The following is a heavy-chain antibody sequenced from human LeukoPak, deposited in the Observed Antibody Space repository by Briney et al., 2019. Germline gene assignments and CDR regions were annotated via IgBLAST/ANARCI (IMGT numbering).Heavy chain of an antibody. CDR1: GDSVSSNSGA. CDR3: ARDQAVLDY. CDR2: TYYRSKWYN. J-gene: IGHJ4*02. D-gene: IGHD2-15*01. Sequence: SQTLSLTCAISGDSVSSNSGAWNWIRQSPSRGLEWLGRTYYRSKWYNDYAESVKSRINIKPDTSKHQFSLQLNSVTPEVSAVYYCARDQAVLDYWGQGTLVSVSS. V-gene: IGHV6-1*01.